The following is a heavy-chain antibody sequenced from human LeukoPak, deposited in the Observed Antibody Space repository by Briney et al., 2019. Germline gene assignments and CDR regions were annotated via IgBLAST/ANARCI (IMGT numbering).Heavy chain of an antibody. J-gene: IGHJ4*02. D-gene: IGHD5-12*01. CDR1: GGSISTYY. CDR3: ARDYGSGYDSLFHFDY. V-gene: IGHV4-59*12. CDR2: IYYSGNT. Sequence: PSETLSLTCTISGGSISTYYWSWIRQPPGKGLEWIGYIYYSGNTNYNPSLRSRVTISVDTSKNQFSLKLSSVTAADTAVYYCARDYGSGYDSLFHFDYWGQGTLVTVSS.